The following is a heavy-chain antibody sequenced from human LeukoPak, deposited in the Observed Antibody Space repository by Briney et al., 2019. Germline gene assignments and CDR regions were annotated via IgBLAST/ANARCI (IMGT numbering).Heavy chain of an antibody. CDR1: GGSFSGYY. CDR3: ASEYQLLTT. V-gene: IGHV4-34*01. D-gene: IGHD2-2*01. CDR2: INHSGST. Sequence: SETLSLTCAVYGGSFSGYYWSWIRQPPGKGLEWIGEINHSGSTNHNPSLKSRVTISVDTSKNQFSLKLSSVTAADTAVYYCASEYQLLTTWGQGTLVTVSS. J-gene: IGHJ5*02.